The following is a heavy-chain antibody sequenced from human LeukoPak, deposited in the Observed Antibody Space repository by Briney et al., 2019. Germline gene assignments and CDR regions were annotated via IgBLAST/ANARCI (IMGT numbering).Heavy chain of an antibody. CDR2: IYTSGST. CDR1: GGSISSYY. CDR3: ARENRVGLWLGGFDP. Sequence: PSETLSLTCTVSGGSISSYYWSWIRQPAVKGLEWIGRIYTSGSTNYNPSLESRVTMSVDTSKNQFSLKLSSVTAADTAVYYCARENRVGLWLGGFDPWGQGTLVTVSS. J-gene: IGHJ5*02. V-gene: IGHV4-4*07. D-gene: IGHD6-19*01.